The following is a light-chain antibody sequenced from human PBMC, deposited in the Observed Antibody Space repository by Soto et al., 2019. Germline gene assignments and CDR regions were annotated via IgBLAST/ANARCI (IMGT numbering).Light chain of an antibody. CDR1: SSDVGGYNF. CDR3: SSYAGSNIVV. CDR2: EVS. V-gene: IGLV2-8*01. J-gene: IGLJ2*01. Sequence: QSAPTQPPSASGSPGQSVTISCTGTSSDVGGYNFVSWYQQHPGKAPKLMIYEVSERPSGVPDRFSGSKSGNTASLTVSGLQAEDGADYYCSSYAGSNIVVFGGGTKVTVL.